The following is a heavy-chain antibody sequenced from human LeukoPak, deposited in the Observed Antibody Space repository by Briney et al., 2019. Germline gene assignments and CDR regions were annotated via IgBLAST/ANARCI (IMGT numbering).Heavy chain of an antibody. CDR3: ARALGPPRDPFDY. V-gene: IGHV1-2*02. CDR1: GYSFTGYY. D-gene: IGHD7-27*01. J-gene: IGHJ4*02. CDR2: IGPNSAST. Sequence: GASVKVSCRASGYSFTGYYIHWVRQAPGQGLEYMAWIGPNSASTNYAQNFQGRVTMTRDTSISTAYMELTSLRSDDTAVYYCARALGPPRDPFDYWAQETLVTVSS.